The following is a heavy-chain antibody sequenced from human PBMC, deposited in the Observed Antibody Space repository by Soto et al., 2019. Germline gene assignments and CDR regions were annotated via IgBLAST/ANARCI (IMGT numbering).Heavy chain of an antibody. CDR3: ARPPTTAPIISNWFDT. CDR1: GFTFSSYW. J-gene: IGHJ5*02. V-gene: IGHV3-7*01. CDR2: IKQDGSEK. Sequence: GGSLRLSCAASGFTFSSYWMSWVRQAPGKGLEWVANIKQDGSEKYYVDSVKGRFTISRDNAKNSLYLQMNSLRAEDTAVSYCARPPTTAPIISNWFDTWGQGTLATVSS.